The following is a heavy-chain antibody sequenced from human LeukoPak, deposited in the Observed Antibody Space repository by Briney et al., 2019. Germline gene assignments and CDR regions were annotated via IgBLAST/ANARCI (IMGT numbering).Heavy chain of an antibody. CDR3: GYSSSWPYYFDY. CDR2: MNPNSGNT. CDR1: GYTFTSYD. D-gene: IGHD6-13*01. Sequence: ASVKVSCKASGYTFTSYDINWVRQATGQGLEWMGWMNPNSGNTGYAQKFQGRVTMTRNTSISTAYMELSSLRSDDTAVYYCGYSSSWPYYFDYWGQGTLVTVSS. V-gene: IGHV1-8*01. J-gene: IGHJ4*02.